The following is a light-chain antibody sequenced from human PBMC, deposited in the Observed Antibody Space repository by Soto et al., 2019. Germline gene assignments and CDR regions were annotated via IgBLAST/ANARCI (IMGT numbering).Light chain of an antibody. CDR2: DAS. J-gene: IGKJ1*01. V-gene: IGKV1-5*01. CDR1: QSIRSW. CDR3: QQYNSYSGT. Sequence: DIHMTQSPSILSASVGYRFTITCRASQSIRSWLAWYQQKPGKAPKLLIYDASSLESGVPSRFRGSGSGTEFTLTISRLQPDDFAGYYCQQYNSYSGTFGQGTKVDIK.